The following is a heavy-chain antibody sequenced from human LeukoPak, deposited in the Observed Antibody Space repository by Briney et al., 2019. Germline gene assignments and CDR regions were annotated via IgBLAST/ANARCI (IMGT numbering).Heavy chain of an antibody. CDR3: ASTGSYWHFDY. J-gene: IGHJ4*02. CDR1: GGSISSSSYY. Sequence: SETLSPTCTVSGGSISSSSYYWGWIRQPPGKGLEWIGSIYYSGSTYYNPSLKSRVTISVDTSKNQFSLKLSSVTAADTAVYYCASTGSYWHFDYWGQGTLVTVSS. D-gene: IGHD1-26*01. CDR2: IYYSGST. V-gene: IGHV4-39*07.